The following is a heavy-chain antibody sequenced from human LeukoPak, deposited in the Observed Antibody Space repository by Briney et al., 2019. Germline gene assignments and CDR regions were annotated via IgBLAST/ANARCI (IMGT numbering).Heavy chain of an antibody. CDR1: GGSFSGYY. V-gene: IGHV4-34*01. CDR3: AGVPRGIAAAGTLPVDY. CDR2: INHSGST. J-gene: IGHJ4*02. D-gene: IGHD6-13*01. Sequence: PSETLSLTCAVYGGSFSGYYWSWIRQPPGKGLEWIGEINHSGSTNYNPSLKSRVTISVDTSKNQFSLKLSSVTAADTAVYYCAGVPRGIAAAGTLPVDYWGQGTLVTVSS.